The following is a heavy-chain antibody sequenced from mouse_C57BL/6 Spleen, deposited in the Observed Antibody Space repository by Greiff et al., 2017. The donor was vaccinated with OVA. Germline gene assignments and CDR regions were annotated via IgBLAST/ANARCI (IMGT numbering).Heavy chain of an antibody. Sequence: QVQLKHSGPELVKPGASVKLSCKASGYTFTSYDINWVKQRPGQGLEWIGWIYPRDGSTKYNEKFKGKATLTVDTSSSTAYMELHSLTSEDSAVYFCARSNYEDAMDYWGQGTSVTVSS. D-gene: IGHD2-5*01. CDR3: ARSNYEDAMDY. CDR2: IYPRDGST. J-gene: IGHJ4*01. CDR1: GYTFTSYD. V-gene: IGHV1-85*01.